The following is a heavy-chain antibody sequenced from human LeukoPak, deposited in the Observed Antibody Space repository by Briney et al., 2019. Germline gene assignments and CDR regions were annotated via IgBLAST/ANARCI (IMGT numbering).Heavy chain of an antibody. CDR2: INPNSGDT. D-gene: IGHD4-17*01. Sequence: ASVKVSCKASGYTFTGYYMNWVRQAPGQGLEWMGWINPNSGDTNYAQKFQGRVTMTRDTSINTAYMELSRLTFDDTAVYYCARGGDGDYVSDCWGQGTLVTVSS. V-gene: IGHV1-2*02. J-gene: IGHJ4*02. CDR3: ARGGDGDYVSDC. CDR1: GYTFTGYY.